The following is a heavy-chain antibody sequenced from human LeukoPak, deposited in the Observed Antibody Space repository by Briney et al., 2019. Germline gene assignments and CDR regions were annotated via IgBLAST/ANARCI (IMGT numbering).Heavy chain of an antibody. D-gene: IGHD4-23*01. Sequence: QPGGSLRLSCAASGFTFSSYEMNWVRQAPGKGLEWVSYISSSGSTIYYADSVKGRFTISRDNAKNSLYLQMNSLRAEDTAVYYCARNYGGNSYYYYYYMDVWGKGTTVTISS. V-gene: IGHV3-48*03. CDR3: ARNYGGNSYYYYYYMDV. CDR2: ISSSGSTI. J-gene: IGHJ6*03. CDR1: GFTFSSYE.